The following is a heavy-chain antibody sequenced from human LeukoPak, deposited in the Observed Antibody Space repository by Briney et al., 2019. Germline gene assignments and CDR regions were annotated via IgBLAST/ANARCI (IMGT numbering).Heavy chain of an antibody. CDR1: GGTFSSYA. V-gene: IGHV1-69*05. CDR2: IIPIFGTA. CDR3: ARAGPSMIVPNAFDI. Sequence: GASVKVSCKASGGTFSSYAISWVRQAPGQGLEWMGGIIPIFGTANYAQKFQGRVTITTDESTSTAYMELSSLRSEDTAVYYCARAGPSMIVPNAFDIWGQGTMVTVSS. J-gene: IGHJ3*02. D-gene: IGHD3-22*01.